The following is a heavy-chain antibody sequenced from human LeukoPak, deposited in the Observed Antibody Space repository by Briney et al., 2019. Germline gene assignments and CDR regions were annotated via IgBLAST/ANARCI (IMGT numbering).Heavy chain of an antibody. D-gene: IGHD3/OR15-3a*01. CDR3: VKGTGTKYYYYGMDV. V-gene: IGHV3-64D*06. J-gene: IGHJ6*02. Sequence: GGSLRLSCSASGFAFSNYATHWVRQAPGKGLEYVAGINSNGGSTHYADSVKGRFTMSGDNSKNTLYLQMSSLRAEDKAVYYCVKGTGTKYYYYGMDVWGQGTTATVSS. CDR2: INSNGGST. CDR1: GFAFSNYA.